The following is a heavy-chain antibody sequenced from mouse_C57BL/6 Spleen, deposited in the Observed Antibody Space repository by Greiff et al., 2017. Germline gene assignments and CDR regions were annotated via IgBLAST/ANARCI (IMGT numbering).Heavy chain of an antibody. Sequence: EVKLQESGGGLVQPGGSLSLSCAASGFTFTDYYMSWVRQPPGKALAWLGFIRNKANGYTTEYSASVKGRFTISRDNSQSILYLQMNALRAEDSATYYCASPDYDYDGSPCAYWGQGTLVTVSA. D-gene: IGHD2-4*01. J-gene: IGHJ3*01. CDR2: IRNKANGYTT. V-gene: IGHV7-3*01. CDR1: GFTFTDYY. CDR3: ASPDYDYDGSPCAY.